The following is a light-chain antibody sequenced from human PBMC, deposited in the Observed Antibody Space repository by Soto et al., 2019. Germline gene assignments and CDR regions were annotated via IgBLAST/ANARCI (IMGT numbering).Light chain of an antibody. Sequence: EIVLTQSPASLSLSPGEGATLSCRASQSVSTYLAWFQQKFGQPPRLLIYGASNRATGIPDRFSGSGSGTDCTLTISRLEPEDFAVYYCQLYSRSPRQITFGQGTRLEIK. CDR3: QLYSRSPRQIT. V-gene: IGKV3-20*01. CDR1: QSVSTY. CDR2: GAS. J-gene: IGKJ5*01.